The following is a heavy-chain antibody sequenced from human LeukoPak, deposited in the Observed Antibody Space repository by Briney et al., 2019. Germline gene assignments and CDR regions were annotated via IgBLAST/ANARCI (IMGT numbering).Heavy chain of an antibody. CDR2: FSYDGSSK. Sequence: GSLRLSCAASGFTFSSYAMHWVRQAPGKGLEWVTLFSYDGSSKYYAGSVRGRFTISRDNSKNTLYLQMNSLRADDTAVYYCARSRLWFGENDYWGQGTLVTVSS. CDR1: GFTFSSYA. V-gene: IGHV3-30*14. CDR3: ARSRLWFGENDY. D-gene: IGHD3-10*01. J-gene: IGHJ4*02.